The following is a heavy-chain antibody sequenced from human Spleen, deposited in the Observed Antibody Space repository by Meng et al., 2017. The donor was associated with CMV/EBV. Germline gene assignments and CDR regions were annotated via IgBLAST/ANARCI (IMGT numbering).Heavy chain of an antibody. J-gene: IGHJ4*01. CDR1: GFTFSSYA. CDR3: AKDVVGAVTTYYFDY. CDR2: INWTSDNI. Sequence: SLKISCAASGFTFSSYAMSWVRQAPGKGLEWVSGINWTSDNIFYEDSVKGRFTISRDNAKNSLYLQMNSLRAEDTALYYCAKDVVGAVTTYYFDYWGQGTLVTVSS. D-gene: IGHD4-11*01. V-gene: IGHV3-9*01.